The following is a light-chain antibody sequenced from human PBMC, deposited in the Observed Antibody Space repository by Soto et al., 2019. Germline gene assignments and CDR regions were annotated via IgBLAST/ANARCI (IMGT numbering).Light chain of an antibody. J-gene: IGKJ2*01. CDR3: QQYGSSPYT. V-gene: IGKV3-20*01. CDR1: QSVRNSY. Sequence: EIVLTQSPGTLYWSAGERATLSCRASQSVRNSYLAWYQQKPGQAPRLLIYGASGRATGIPDRFSGSGSGTDFTLTISRLEPEDFAVYYCQQYGSSPYTFGQGTKLEI. CDR2: GAS.